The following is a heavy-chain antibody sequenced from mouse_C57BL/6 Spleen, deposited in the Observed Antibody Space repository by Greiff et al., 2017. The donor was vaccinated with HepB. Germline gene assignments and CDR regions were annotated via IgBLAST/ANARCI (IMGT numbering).Heavy chain of an antibody. CDR1: GFTFTDYY. CDR2: IRNKANGYTT. CDR3: ARRVGSSPYYYAMDY. D-gene: IGHD1-1*01. Sequence: EVHLVESGGGLVQPGGSLSLSCAASGFTFTDYYMSWVRQPPGKALEWLGFIRNKANGYTTEYSASVKGRFTISRDNSQSILYLQMNALRAEDSATYYGARRVGSSPYYYAMDYWGQGTSVTVSS. J-gene: IGHJ4*01. V-gene: IGHV7-3*01.